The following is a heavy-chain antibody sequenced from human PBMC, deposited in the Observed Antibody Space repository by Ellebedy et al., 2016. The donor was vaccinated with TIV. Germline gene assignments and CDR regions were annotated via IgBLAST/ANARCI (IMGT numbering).Heavy chain of an antibody. CDR1: GFTFSSYW. CDR2: MNSDGTIT. V-gene: IGHV3-74*01. CDR3: VGDFGGGDDY. J-gene: IGHJ4*02. D-gene: IGHD2-21*02. Sequence: GESLKISXAGSGFTFSSYWMHWVRQAPGKGLVWVSRMNSDGTITTHADSVKGRFTISRDNAKNTLYLQMNSLRVEDTAVYYCVGDFGGGDDYWGQGTLVTVSS.